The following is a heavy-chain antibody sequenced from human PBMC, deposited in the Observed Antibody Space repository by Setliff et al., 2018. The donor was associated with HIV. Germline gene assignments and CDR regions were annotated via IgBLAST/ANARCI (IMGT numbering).Heavy chain of an antibody. V-gene: IGHV4-59*11. CDR3: ARPVSKYFYGMDV. CDR2: IYYSGST. Sequence: SETLSLTCTVSGGSISSHYWSWIRQPPGKGLEWIGYIYYSGSTNYNPSLKSRVTISVDTSKNQFSLKLSSVTAADTAVYYCARPVSKYFYGMDVWGLGTTVTVSS. J-gene: IGHJ6*02. CDR1: GGSISSHY.